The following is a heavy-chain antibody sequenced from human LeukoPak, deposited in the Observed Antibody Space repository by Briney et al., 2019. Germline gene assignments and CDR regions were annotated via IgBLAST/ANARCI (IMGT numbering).Heavy chain of an antibody. V-gene: IGHV3-30*18. CDR2: ISYDGSNK. J-gene: IGHJ4*02. D-gene: IGHD4-17*01. CDR1: GFTFSSYG. CDR3: AKVRSRGAYGDYLNYFDY. Sequence: AGGSLRLSCAASGFTFSSYGMHWVRQAPGKGLEWVAVISYDGSNKYYANSVKGRFTISRDNSKNTLYLQMNSLRAEDTAVYYCAKVRSRGAYGDYLNYFDYWGQGTLVTVSS.